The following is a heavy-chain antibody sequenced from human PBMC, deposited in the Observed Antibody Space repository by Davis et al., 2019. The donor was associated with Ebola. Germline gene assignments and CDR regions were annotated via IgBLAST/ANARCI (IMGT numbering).Heavy chain of an antibody. V-gene: IGHV3-30*04. J-gene: IGHJ6*04. D-gene: IGHD2-15*01. Sequence: PGGSLRLSCAASGFTFSSYAMHWVRQAPGKGLEWVAVISYDGSNKYYADSVKGRFTISRDNSKNTLSLHMNSLRAEDTAVYYCAKVGYCSGGSCYDYYYYGMDVWGKGTTVTVSS. CDR1: GFTFSSYA. CDR2: ISYDGSNK. CDR3: AKVGYCSGGSCYDYYYYGMDV.